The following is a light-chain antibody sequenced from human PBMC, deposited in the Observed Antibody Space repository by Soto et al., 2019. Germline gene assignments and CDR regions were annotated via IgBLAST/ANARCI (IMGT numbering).Light chain of an antibody. CDR2: DAS. V-gene: IGKV3-11*01. CDR3: QQRNNLPRT. Sequence: EIVLTQSPATLSLSPGERATLSCRASQNVGSDLAWYQQKLGQAPRLLIYDASNRATGFPSRFSGSGSGTDFTLIIYSLEPEDFAVYYCQQRNNLPRTFGQGTKVEIK. J-gene: IGKJ2*01. CDR1: QNVGSD.